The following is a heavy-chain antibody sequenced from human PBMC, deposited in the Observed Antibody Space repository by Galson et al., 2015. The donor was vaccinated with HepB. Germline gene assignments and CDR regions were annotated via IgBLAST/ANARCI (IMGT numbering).Heavy chain of an antibody. V-gene: IGHV3-23*01. CDR1: GFTFSSFA. CDR2: ISGNGGST. CDR3: AKGLWGTTVVTPFDY. D-gene: IGHD4-23*01. Sequence: SLRLSCAASGFTFSSFAMSWVRQAPGKGLEWVSGISGNGGSTDYADSVKGRFTTSRDNSKNTLYLQMNSLRAEDTAVYYCAKGLWGTTVVTPFDYWGQGTLVTVSS. J-gene: IGHJ4*02.